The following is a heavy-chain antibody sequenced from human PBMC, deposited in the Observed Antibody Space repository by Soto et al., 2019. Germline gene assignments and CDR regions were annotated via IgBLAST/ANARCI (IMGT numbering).Heavy chain of an antibody. CDR1: GFTFSYG. CDR3: AKLVIGYCSGNTCDDY. V-gene: IGHV3-30*18. CDR2: ISYDSSNK. D-gene: IGHD2-15*01. J-gene: IGHJ4*02. Sequence: VPLLESGGGLIQPGGSLRLSCAASGFTFSYGIHWLRQAPGKGLEWVAYISYDSSNKFYGDSVKGRFTISRDDSKNTQFLQRNSLRAEDTAVYYCAKLVIGYCSGNTCDDYWGQGTLVAVSS.